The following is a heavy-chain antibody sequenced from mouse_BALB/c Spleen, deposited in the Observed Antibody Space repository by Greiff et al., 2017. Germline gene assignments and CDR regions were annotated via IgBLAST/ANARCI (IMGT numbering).Heavy chain of an antibody. CDR1: GYTFTSYW. CDR3: TRGRTSDY. V-gene: IGHV1-69*02. Sequence: QVQLQQSGAELVRSGASVKLSCKASGYTFTSYWINWVKQRPGQGLEWIGNIYPSDSYTNYNQKFKDKATLTVDKSSSTAYMQLSSPTSEDSAVYYCTRGRTSDYWGQGTTLTVSS. J-gene: IGHJ2*01. CDR2: IYPSDSYT.